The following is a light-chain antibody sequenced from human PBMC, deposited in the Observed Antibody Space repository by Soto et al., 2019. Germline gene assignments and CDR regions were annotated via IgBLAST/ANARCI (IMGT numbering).Light chain of an antibody. CDR2: DAS. J-gene: IGKJ3*01. Sequence: DIQMTQSPSSLSASVGDRVTITCQASQDISNYLNWYQQKPGKAPKLLIYDASNLETGVPSRFSGSGSGTDFTFTISSLQPEDIATYYCQQYDNLPLIFTFGPGTKADIK. CDR3: QQYDNLPLIFT. CDR1: QDISNY. V-gene: IGKV1-33*01.